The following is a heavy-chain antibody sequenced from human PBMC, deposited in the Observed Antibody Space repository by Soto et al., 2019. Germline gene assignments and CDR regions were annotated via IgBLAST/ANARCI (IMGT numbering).Heavy chain of an antibody. CDR2: IYYSGST. CDR3: ARLLRGFDV. Sequence: SETLSLPCTVSGGSIRSSSYYWGWIRQPPGKGLEWIGSIYYSGSTYYNPSLKSRVTISVDTSKNQFSLKLSSVTAADTAVYYCARLLRGFDVWGQGTTVT. D-gene: IGHD2-15*01. CDR1: GGSIRSSSYY. J-gene: IGHJ6*02. V-gene: IGHV4-39*01.